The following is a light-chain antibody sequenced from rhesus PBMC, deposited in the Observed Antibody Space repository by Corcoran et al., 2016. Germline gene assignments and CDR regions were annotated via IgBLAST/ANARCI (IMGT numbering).Light chain of an antibody. CDR1: QGISSW. V-gene: IGKV1-22*01. CDR3: QQYRSRPYS. Sequence: DIQMTQSPSSLSASVGDTVTITCRASQGISSWLAWYQEKPGKPPKLLIYKASSLQSGVRSRFSGSGSGTDFTLTVSSLQSADLATYYCQQYRSRPYSFGQGTKVEIK. J-gene: IGKJ2*01. CDR2: KAS.